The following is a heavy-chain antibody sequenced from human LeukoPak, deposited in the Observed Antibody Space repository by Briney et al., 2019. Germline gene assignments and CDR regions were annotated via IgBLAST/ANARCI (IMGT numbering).Heavy chain of an antibody. CDR1: GFTFSSSA. CDR3: AKDRVAGEYFFDY. CDR2: ISGGATSA. V-gene: IGHV3-23*01. D-gene: IGHD6-19*01. J-gene: IGHJ4*02. Sequence: GGSLRLSCAVSGFTFSSSAMNWVRQAPGKGLEWVSTISGGATSANYADSVKGRFTISRDNSKNTLYLQMNSLRAEDTAVYYCAKDRVAGEYFFDYWGQGTLVTVSS.